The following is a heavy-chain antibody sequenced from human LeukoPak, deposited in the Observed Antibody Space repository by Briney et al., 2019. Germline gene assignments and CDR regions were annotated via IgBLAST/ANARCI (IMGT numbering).Heavy chain of an antibody. D-gene: IGHD3-16*01. CDR3: ASSVAGGSLDY. Sequence: SETLSLTCAVSGGSISSGGYSWSWIRQPPGKGLEWIGYIYYSGSTNYNPSLKSRVTISVDTSKNQFSLKLSSVTAADTAVYYCASSVAGGSLDYWGQGTLVTVSS. CDR2: IYYSGST. CDR1: GGSISSGGYS. V-gene: IGHV4-61*08. J-gene: IGHJ4*02.